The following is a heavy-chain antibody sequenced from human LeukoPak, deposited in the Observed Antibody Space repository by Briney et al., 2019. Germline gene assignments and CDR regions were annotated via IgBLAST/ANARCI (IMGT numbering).Heavy chain of an antibody. CDR2: VGGSGSST. J-gene: IGHJ4*02. CDR1: GFTFSSYG. V-gene: IGHV3-23*01. Sequence: GGSLRLSCAASGFTFSSYGMSWVRQAPGKGLEWVSAVGGSGSSTYYADSVKGRFTISRDNSKNTLYLQMNSLRAEDTAVYYCARGVRIAVAGNIDYWGQGTLVTVSS. D-gene: IGHD6-19*01. CDR3: ARGVRIAVAGNIDY.